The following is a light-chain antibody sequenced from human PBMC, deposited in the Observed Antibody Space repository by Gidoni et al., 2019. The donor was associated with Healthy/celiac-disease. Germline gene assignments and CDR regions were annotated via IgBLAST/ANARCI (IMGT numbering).Light chain of an antibody. Sequence: DIVMTQSPDSLAVSLGERAPINCKSSQSVLYSSNNKHYLAWYQQKPGQPPKLLMYWASTRESGVPDRFSGSGSGTDFTLTISSLQAEDVAVYYCQQYYSTPAFGQXTKVGIK. J-gene: IGKJ1*01. V-gene: IGKV4-1*01. CDR2: WAS. CDR3: QQYYSTPA. CDR1: QSVLYSSNNKHY.